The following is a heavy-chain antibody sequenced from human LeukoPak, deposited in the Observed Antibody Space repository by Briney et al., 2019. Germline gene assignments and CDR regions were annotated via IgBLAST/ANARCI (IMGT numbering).Heavy chain of an antibody. J-gene: IGHJ3*01. D-gene: IGHD2-2*01. CDR2: VYSTGNT. CDR3: ARDGDAVSAAIAGAFDL. CDR1: GGSISSGNYY. Sequence: SQTLSLTCTVSGGSISSGNYYWSWIRQYPGKGLEWIGHVYSTGNTKYNPSLKSRVTISADTSKNQISLRLRSVTAADTAMFYCARDGDAVSAAIAGAFDLWGRGTMVTVSS. V-gene: IGHV4-61*09.